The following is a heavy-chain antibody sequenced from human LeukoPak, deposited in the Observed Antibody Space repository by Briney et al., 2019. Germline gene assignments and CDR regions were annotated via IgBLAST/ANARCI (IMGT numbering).Heavy chain of an antibody. CDR3: ARPIYYDSSGYDY. V-gene: IGHV3-48*03. CDR1: GFTFSSYE. CDR2: ISTSGSTI. Sequence: PGGSLRLSCAASGFTFSSYEMNWARQAPGKGLEWVSYISTSGSTIYYADSVRGRFTISRDNAKNSLYLQMNSLRAEDTAVYYCARPIYYDSSGYDYWGQGTLVTVSS. J-gene: IGHJ4*02. D-gene: IGHD3-22*01.